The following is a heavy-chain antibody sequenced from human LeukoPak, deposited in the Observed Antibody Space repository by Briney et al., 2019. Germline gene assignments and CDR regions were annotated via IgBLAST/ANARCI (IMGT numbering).Heavy chain of an antibody. D-gene: IGHD1-26*01. V-gene: IGHV3-64*01. J-gene: IGHJ4*02. CDR2: SSSSGDNT. CDR1: GFTFSSYI. Sequence: GGSLRLSCAASGFTFSSYIMNWVRQAPGKGLEYVSASSSSGDNTYYANSVKGRFTISRDNSKNTLWLQMGSLRAEDMAVYYCARDASSGSNYGSGGILDYWGPGTLVTVSS. CDR3: ARDASSGSNYGSGGILDY.